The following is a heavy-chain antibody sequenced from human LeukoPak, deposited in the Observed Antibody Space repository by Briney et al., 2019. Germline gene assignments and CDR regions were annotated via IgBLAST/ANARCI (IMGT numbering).Heavy chain of an antibody. J-gene: IGHJ4*02. Sequence: GGSLSLSCAASGVSISNYYMSWIRQPPGKGLEWVSDISSSSSNTNYAASVKGRFTISRDNAKNSLYLQMNSLRAEDTAVYYCARFTSRVWFGELYFDYWGQGTLVTVSS. CDR1: GVSISNYY. CDR2: ISSSSSNT. V-gene: IGHV3-11*06. D-gene: IGHD3-10*01. CDR3: ARFTSRVWFGELYFDY.